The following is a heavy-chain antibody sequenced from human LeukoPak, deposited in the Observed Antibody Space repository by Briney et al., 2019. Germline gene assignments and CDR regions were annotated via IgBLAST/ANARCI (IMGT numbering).Heavy chain of an antibody. D-gene: IGHD4-11*01. J-gene: IGHJ3*01. CDR2: FSTYNGDT. CDR1: GDTFTNYG. CDR3: SIGQCVTTWGGADVYDV. Sequence: GASVKVSCKASGDTFTNYGINWVRQAPGQRPEWMGWFSTYNGDTKYEQKLKGRLTQTAYTLKTKAYMELRTLISDDTGTYYCSIGQCVTTWGGADVYDVWGQGTTVIVSS. V-gene: IGHV1-18*01.